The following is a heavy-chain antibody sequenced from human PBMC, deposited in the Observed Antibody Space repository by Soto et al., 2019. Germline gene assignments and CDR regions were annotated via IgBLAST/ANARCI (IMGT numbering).Heavy chain of an antibody. CDR2: ISSNSAYR. CDR3: TGDSSRASGARGWFDP. CDR1: GFTFRSFT. D-gene: IGHD6-25*01. V-gene: IGHV3-21*01. J-gene: IGHJ5*02. Sequence: GGSLRLSCAASGFTFRSFTMNWVGKTPGKGLEWVSTISSNSAYRYYTDALRGRFTISRDNAKNSLHLQMNSLRAEDTAVYYCTGDSSRASGARGWFDPWGPGTLVTVSS.